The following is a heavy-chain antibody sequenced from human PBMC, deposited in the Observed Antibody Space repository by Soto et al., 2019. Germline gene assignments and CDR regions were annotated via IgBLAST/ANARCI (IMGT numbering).Heavy chain of an antibody. CDR1: GGSISSGGYS. Sequence: PSETLSLTCAVSGGSISSGGYSWSWIRQPPGKSLEWIGYIYHSGSTYYNPSLKSRVTISVDRSKNQFSLKLSSVTAADTAVYYCAGGIAARPLGYWGQGTLVTVSS. CDR3: AGGIAARPLGY. J-gene: IGHJ4*02. V-gene: IGHV4-30-2*01. D-gene: IGHD6-6*01. CDR2: IYHSGST.